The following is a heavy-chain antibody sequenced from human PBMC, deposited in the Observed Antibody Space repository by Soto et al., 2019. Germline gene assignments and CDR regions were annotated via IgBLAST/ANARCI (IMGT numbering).Heavy chain of an antibody. CDR3: ARAFRGVIITDFDY. CDR1: GFPLSSYA. D-gene: IGHD3-10*01. CDR2: ISGDGYST. Sequence: GGSLRLSCAASGFPLSSYAINWVRQTPGKGLEWVSAISGDGYSTYYADSVKGRFTVSRDNSKYTLYVQMNSLRAEDTAIYYCARAFRGVIITDFDYWGQGTLVTVSS. J-gene: IGHJ4*02. V-gene: IGHV3-23*01.